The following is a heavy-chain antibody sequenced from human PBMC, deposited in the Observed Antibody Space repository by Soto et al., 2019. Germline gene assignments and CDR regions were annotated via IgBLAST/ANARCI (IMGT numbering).Heavy chain of an antibody. Sequence: QVQLVQSGAEVKKPGSSVKVSSKASGGTFSSYAISWVRQAPGQGLEWMGGIIPIFGTANYAQKFQGRVTITADESTSTAYMELSSLRSEDTAVYYCARDIVVVVASIYYYYGMDVWGQGTTVTVSS. CDR1: GGTFSSYA. CDR2: IIPIFGTA. D-gene: IGHD2-15*01. CDR3: ARDIVVVVASIYYYYGMDV. J-gene: IGHJ6*02. V-gene: IGHV1-69*01.